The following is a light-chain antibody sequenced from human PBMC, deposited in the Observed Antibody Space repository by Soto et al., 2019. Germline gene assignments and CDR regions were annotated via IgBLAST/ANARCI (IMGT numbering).Light chain of an antibody. CDR1: QTVSRN. J-gene: IGKJ5*01. Sequence: ELVIAQSPSSLAVSTGERATLSCRASQTVSRNLAWYQQRPGQAPRLLIYDISNRAAGVPARFSGSGSETEFTLTIWSLQSEDFAVYFCQPYNNWASFAQGTRLEIK. CDR2: DIS. V-gene: IGKV3-15*01. CDR3: QPYNNWAS.